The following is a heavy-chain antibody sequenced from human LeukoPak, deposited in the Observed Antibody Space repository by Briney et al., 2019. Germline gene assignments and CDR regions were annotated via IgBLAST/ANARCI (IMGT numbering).Heavy chain of an antibody. CDR2: MNPNSGNT. CDR3: ARSRFLEWLVWFDP. CDR1: GYTFTSYG. D-gene: IGHD3-3*01. J-gene: IGHJ5*02. V-gene: IGHV1-8*02. Sequence: ASVKVSCKASGYTFTSYGISWVRQAPGQGLEWMGWMNPNSGNTGYAQKFQGRVTMTRNTSISTAYMELSSLRSEDTAVYYCARSRFLEWLVWFDPWGQGTLVTVSS.